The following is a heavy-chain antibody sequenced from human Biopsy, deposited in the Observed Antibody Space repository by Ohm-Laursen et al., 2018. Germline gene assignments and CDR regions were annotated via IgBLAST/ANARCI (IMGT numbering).Heavy chain of an antibody. CDR3: ARDPRDTALGIFDY. J-gene: IGHJ4*02. CDR2: IWFDETNK. Sequence: SLRLSCAASGFTFNDVYMHWVRQAPGKGLEWAAVIWFDETNKHYADSVKGRFTISRDNSKNMLYLQMNTLRDADTAVYYCARDPRDTALGIFDYWGLGTLVTVSS. V-gene: IGHV3-33*08. CDR1: GFTFNDVY. D-gene: IGHD5-18*01.